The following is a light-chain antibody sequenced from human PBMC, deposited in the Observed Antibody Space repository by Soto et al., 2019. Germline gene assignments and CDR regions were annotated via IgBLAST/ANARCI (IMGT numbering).Light chain of an antibody. CDR3: QQYYNTPLA. CDR1: QSALYSSDNKNY. Sequence: DILMTASPDSLAVSLGEMASINPKSRQSALYSSDNKNYLAWYQQKPGQPPRLLIYWASSRESGVPDRFSASGSGTDFTLTISNLQAEDVAVYYCQQYYNTPLAFGGGTKVDIK. V-gene: IGKV4-1*01. J-gene: IGKJ4*01. CDR2: WAS.